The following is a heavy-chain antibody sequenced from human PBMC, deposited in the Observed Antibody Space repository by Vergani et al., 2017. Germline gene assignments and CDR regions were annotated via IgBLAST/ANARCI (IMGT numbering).Heavy chain of an antibody. CDR1: GDSIRSYY. CDR3: ATGAGPFDI. V-gene: IGHV4-59*12. D-gene: IGHD7-27*01. Sequence: QVQLQESGPGLVKSSETLSLTCTVSGDSIRSYYWSWIRQPPGKGLEWIGNIYYSGSTNYNPSLKSRVTMSIDTSKNQFSLKLTSVTAADTAVYYCATGAGPFDIWGQGTLVTVSS. CDR2: IYYSGST. J-gene: IGHJ4*02.